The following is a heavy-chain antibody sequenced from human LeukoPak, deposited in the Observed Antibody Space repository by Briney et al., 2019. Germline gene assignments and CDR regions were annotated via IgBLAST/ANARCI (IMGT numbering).Heavy chain of an antibody. D-gene: IGHD4-17*01. CDR2: IYNSGST. V-gene: IGHV4-38-2*02. Sequence: SETLSLTCTVSGYSISSGYYWGWIRQPPGKGLEWIGSIYNSGSTYYNPSLKSRVTISVDASKNQFSLKLSSVTAADTAVYYCARRLGDDYGDPIDYWGQGTLVSVSS. J-gene: IGHJ4*02. CDR1: GYSISSGYY. CDR3: ARRLGDDYGDPIDY.